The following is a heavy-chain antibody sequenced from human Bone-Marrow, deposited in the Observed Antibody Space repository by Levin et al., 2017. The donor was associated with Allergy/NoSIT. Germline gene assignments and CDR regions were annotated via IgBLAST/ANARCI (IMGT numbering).Heavy chain of an antibody. CDR3: ARQDAYSYYYMDV. J-gene: IGHJ6*03. CDR2: IDPSDSYI. Sequence: KVSCQASGYSFISYLITWVRQVPGKGLQWMGRIDPSDSYINYSPSFQGHVVFSVDKSLTTAYLQWNNVKASDTAIYYCARQDAYSYYYMDVWGKGTAVTVSS. CDR1: GYSFISYL. V-gene: IGHV5-10-1*01.